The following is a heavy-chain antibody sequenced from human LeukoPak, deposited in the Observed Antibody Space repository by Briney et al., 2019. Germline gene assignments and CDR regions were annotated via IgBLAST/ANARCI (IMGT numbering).Heavy chain of an antibody. CDR1: GYTFTSYG. J-gene: IGHJ6*04. V-gene: IGHV1-18*01. CDR3: ARLTYYDFWSGYPWALMDV. CDR2: ISAYNGNT. Sequence: ASVKVSCKASGYTFTSYGISWVRQAPGQGGEWMGWISAYNGNTNYAQKLQGRVTITTDTSTSTAYMELRSLRSDDTAVYYCARLTYYDFWSGYPWALMDVWGKGTTVTVSS. D-gene: IGHD3-3*01.